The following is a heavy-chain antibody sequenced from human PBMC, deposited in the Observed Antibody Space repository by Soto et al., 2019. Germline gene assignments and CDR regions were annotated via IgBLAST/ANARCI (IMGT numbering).Heavy chain of an antibody. V-gene: IGHV3-33*01. CDR3: ARDLSPDYGDYYYYGMDV. D-gene: IGHD4-17*01. J-gene: IGHJ6*02. CDR1: GFTFSSYG. Sequence: PGGSLSLSCAASGFTFSSYGMHWVRQAPGKGLEWVAVIWYDGSNKYYADSVKGRFTISRDNSKNTLYLQMNSLRAEDTAVYYCARDLSPDYGDYYYYGMDVWGQGTTVTVSS. CDR2: IWYDGSNK.